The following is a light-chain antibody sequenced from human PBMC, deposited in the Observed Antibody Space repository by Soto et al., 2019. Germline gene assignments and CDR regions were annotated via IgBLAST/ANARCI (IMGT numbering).Light chain of an antibody. CDR1: QSLLHSNGYNY. CDR3: MQTLQTPIT. J-gene: IGKJ5*01. CDR2: LGS. V-gene: IGKV2-28*01. Sequence: DIVMTQSPLSLPVTPVEPASISCRSSQSLLHSNGYNYLDWYLQKPGQSPQLLIYLGSNRASGVPDRFSGSVSGTDFTLKISRVEAEDVGVYYCMQTLQTPITFGRGTRLEI.